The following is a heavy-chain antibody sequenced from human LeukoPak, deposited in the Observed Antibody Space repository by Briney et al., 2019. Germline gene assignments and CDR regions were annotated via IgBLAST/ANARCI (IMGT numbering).Heavy chain of an antibody. J-gene: IGHJ5*02. V-gene: IGHV4-59*01. CDR2: VYYSGSA. D-gene: IGHD4-17*01. CDR3: AREVGDYDSDNWLDI. Sequence: SQTLSLTCTVSGGSISPYYWSWIRQPPGKGLEWIGYVYYSGSANYNPSLKSRVTISVATSKNQFSLKLTSVTAADTAVYYCAREVGDYDSDNWLDIWGQGTLVTVSS. CDR1: GGSISPYY.